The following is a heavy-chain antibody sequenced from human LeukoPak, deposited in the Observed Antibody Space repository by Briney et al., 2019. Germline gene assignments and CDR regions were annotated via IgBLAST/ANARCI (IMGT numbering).Heavy chain of an antibody. CDR3: TSQQQLLTYFDS. Sequence: GGSLRLSCEASGFTFTNAWMNWVRQAPGKGPEWVGRMKSKRDGGATEYAAPVKGRFTISRDDSKNTVYLQMNSLKTEDTGVYYCTSQQQLLTYFDSWGQGTLVTVSS. CDR2: MKSKRDGGAT. D-gene: IGHD6-13*01. J-gene: IGHJ4*02. CDR1: GFTFTNAW. V-gene: IGHV3-15*01.